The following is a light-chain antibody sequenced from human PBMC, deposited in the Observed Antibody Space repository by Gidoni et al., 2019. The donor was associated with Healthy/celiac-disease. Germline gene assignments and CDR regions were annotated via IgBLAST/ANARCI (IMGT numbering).Light chain of an antibody. Sequence: QPVLTQPSSHSAYSGAAVRLTCMLSIGFSVGDFWLRWFQKKPGNPPRYLLYYHSDSNKGQGSGVPSRFSGSNDASANAGILRISGLQPEDEADYYCGTWHSLFGGGTKLTVL. CDR1: IGFSVGDFW. CDR2: YHSDSNK. V-gene: IGLV5-52*01. J-gene: IGLJ2*01. CDR3: GTWHSL.